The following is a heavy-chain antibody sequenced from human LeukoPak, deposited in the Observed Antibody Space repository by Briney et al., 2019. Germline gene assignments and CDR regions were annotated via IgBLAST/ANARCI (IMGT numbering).Heavy chain of an antibody. CDR3: ARGVRGDYGLDY. V-gene: IGHV1-2*02. CDR1: GYTFTGYY. D-gene: IGHD4-17*01. Sequence: ASVKVSCKASGYTFTGYYMLWVRQAPGQGLEWMGWINPNSGGTNYAQKFQGRVTMTRDTSISTAYMELSSLRSEDTAVYYCARGVRGDYGLDYWGQGTLVTVSS. CDR2: INPNSGGT. J-gene: IGHJ4*02.